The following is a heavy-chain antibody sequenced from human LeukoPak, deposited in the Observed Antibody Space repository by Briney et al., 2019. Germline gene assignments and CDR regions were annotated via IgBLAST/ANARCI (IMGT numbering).Heavy chain of an antibody. J-gene: IGHJ1*01. CDR3: ARDNYYDSSGYLQH. D-gene: IGHD3-22*01. CDR1: GYTFTSYG. V-gene: IGHV1-18*01. Sequence: GASVKVSCKASGYTFTSYGISWVRQAPGQGLEWMGWISAYNGNTNYAQKLQGRVTMTTDTSTSTAYMELRSLRSDDTAVYYCARDNYYDSSGYLQHWGQGTLVTVSS. CDR2: ISAYNGNT.